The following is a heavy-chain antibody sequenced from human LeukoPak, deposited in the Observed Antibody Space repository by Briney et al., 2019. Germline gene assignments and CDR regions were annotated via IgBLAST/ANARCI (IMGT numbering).Heavy chain of an antibody. D-gene: IGHD2-15*01. CDR2: IYYSGNT. J-gene: IGHJ3*02. Sequence: SETLSLTCTVSGGSISSSSYYWGWIRQPPGKGLEWIGNIYYSGNTYYNPPLMGRVTISVDTSKNQFSLKVRSVTAADTAVYYCATVGYCSGGRCYEVAFDIWGQGTMVTVSS. CDR1: GGSISSSSYY. V-gene: IGHV4-39*01. CDR3: ATVGYCSGGRCYEVAFDI.